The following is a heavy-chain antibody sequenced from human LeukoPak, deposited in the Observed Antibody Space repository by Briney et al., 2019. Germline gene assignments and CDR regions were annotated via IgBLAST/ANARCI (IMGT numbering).Heavy chain of an antibody. D-gene: IGHD3-9*01. Sequence: PSETLSLTCTASGGSISSYYWSWIRQPAGKGLEWIGRMYISGSTNYNPSLKSRVTMSVDTSKNQFSLKLNSVTAADTAVYYCAREGDDILTGYSFDAFDVWGQGTMVTVSS. CDR2: MYISGST. J-gene: IGHJ3*01. CDR1: GGSISSYY. CDR3: AREGDDILTGYSFDAFDV. V-gene: IGHV4-4*07.